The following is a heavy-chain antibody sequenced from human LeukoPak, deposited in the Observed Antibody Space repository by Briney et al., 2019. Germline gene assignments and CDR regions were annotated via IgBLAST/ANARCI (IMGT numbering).Heavy chain of an antibody. D-gene: IGHD6-19*01. CDR3: ARARVPIAVAGLYYFDY. J-gene: IGHJ4*02. V-gene: IGHV1-2*02. CDR2: IKPDSGSS. CDR1: GYTFTGYY. Sequence: ASVKVSCKASGYTFTGYYMHWVRQAPGQGLEWMGWIKPDSGSSHYAQKFQGRVTMTRDTSSNSAYMDLTSLKSDDTALYYCARARVPIAVAGLYYFDYWGQGALVTVSS.